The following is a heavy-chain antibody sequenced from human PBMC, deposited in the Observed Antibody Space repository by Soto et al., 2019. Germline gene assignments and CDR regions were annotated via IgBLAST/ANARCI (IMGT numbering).Heavy chain of an antibody. CDR3: ARQMGAENFAGSSVVWFDP. J-gene: IGHJ5*02. CDR2: IYYSGST. CDR1: GGSISSYY. V-gene: IGHV4-59*08. Sequence: SETLSLTCTVSGGSISSYYWSWIRQPPGKGLEWIGYIYYSGSTNYNPSLKSRVTISVDTSKNQFSLKLSSVTAADTAVYYCARQMGAENFAGSSVVWFDPWGQGTLVTVSS. D-gene: IGHD6-6*01.